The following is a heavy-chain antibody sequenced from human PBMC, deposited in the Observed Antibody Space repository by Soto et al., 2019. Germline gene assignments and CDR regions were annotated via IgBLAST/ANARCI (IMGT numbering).Heavy chain of an antibody. CDR1: GYTLTELS. CDR3: ATVKEYYYGMDV. Sequence: ASVKVSCKVSGYTLTELSMHWVRQAPGKGLEWMGGFDPEDGETIYAQKFQGRATVTEDTSTDTAYMELSSLRSEDTAVYYCATVKEYYYGMDVWGQGTTVTVSS. V-gene: IGHV1-24*01. CDR2: FDPEDGET. J-gene: IGHJ6*02.